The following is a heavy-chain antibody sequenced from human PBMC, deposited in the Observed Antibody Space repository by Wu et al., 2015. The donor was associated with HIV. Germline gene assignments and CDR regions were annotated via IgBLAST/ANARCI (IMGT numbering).Heavy chain of an antibody. Sequence: QVQLVQSRSEVKKPGSSVKVSCKTSGGTFSSYAISWVRQAPRQRLEWMGRIIPIFGNINYAQKFQGRVTITADESTTTAYMELSSLTSEDTAVYYCAREPGIGVAGAGWYFDYWGQGTLVTVSS. D-gene: IGHD6-19*01. CDR3: AREPGIGVAGAGWYFDY. J-gene: IGHJ4*02. CDR2: IIPIFGNI. CDR1: GGTFSSYA. V-gene: IGHV1-69*13.